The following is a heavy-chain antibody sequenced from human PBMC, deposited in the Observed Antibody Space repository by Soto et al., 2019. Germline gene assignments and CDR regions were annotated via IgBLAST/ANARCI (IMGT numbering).Heavy chain of an antibody. CDR1: GFSLSTTGVG. CDR3: AHRGGAAVGLYYFDY. V-gene: IGHV2-5*01. J-gene: IGHJ4*02. CDR2: IYWHDGK. D-gene: IGHD6-13*01. Sequence: SWPTLVNPTQTLTLTFTVSGFSLSTTGVGVSWIRQPPGKALEWLALIYWHDGKRYRPSLKSRLTITKDTSKNQVVLTMTNMDPVDTATYYCAHRGGAAVGLYYFDYWGQGALVTVSS.